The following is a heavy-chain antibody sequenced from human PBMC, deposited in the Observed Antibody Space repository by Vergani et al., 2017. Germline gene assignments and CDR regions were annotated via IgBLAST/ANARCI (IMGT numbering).Heavy chain of an antibody. CDR1: GASFTNDNYY. CDR3: ASGSMTRGGIDV. V-gene: IGHV4-30-4*01. J-gene: IGHJ5*01. Sequence: QVQLHESGPRLVKPSQTLSLTCSVSGASFTNDNYYWAWLRQPPGKAPEWIGYIFPSGSTSYNPSLKSRHVLSIDTARIQFSLRVTAVTAPDTAVYYCASGSMTRGGIDVWGQGILVTVSP. CDR2: IFPSGST. D-gene: IGHD3-10*01.